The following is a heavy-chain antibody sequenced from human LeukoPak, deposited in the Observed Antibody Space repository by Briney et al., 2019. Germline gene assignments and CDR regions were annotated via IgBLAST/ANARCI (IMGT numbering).Heavy chain of an antibody. D-gene: IGHD3-22*01. CDR3: ARLTYYYDSSGYYYVYYFDY. CDR1: GGSISSYY. J-gene: IGHJ4*02. Sequence: SETLSLTCTASGGSISSYYWSWIRQPPGKGLEWIGYIYYSGSTNYNPSLKSRVTISVDTSKNRFSLKLSSVTAADTAVYYCARLTYYYDSSGYYYVYYFDYWGQGTLVTVSS. V-gene: IGHV4-59*08. CDR2: IYYSGST.